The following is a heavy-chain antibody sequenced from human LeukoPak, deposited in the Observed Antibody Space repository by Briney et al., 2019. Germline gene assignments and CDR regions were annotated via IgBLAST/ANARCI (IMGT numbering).Heavy chain of an antibody. D-gene: IGHD3-9*01. V-gene: IGHV3-53*01. J-gene: IGHJ4*02. Sequence: PGGXXRLSCAASGFSFSSNYMSWVRQAPGKGLEWISALYVSGTTYYSDSVNRRFTISRDNSKNTLYLQMNSLGAEDTAIYYCARDPGTGYPIDYWGQGTLVTVSS. CDR3: ARDPGTGYPIDY. CDR2: LYVSGTT. CDR1: GFSFSSNY.